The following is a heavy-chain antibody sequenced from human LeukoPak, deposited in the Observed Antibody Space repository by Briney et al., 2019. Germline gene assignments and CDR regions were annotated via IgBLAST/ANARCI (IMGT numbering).Heavy chain of an antibody. D-gene: IGHD2-2*01. CDR2: ISGSGGST. CDR3: AKPVVPAAKVAIGGYYFDY. CDR1: GFTFSSYA. V-gene: IGHV3-23*01. Sequence: GGSLRLSCAASGFTFSSYAMSWVRQAPGKGLEWVSAISGSGGSTYYADSVKGRFTISRDNSKDTLYLQMNSLRAEDTAVYYCAKPVVPAAKVAIGGYYFDYWGQGTLVTVSS. J-gene: IGHJ4*02.